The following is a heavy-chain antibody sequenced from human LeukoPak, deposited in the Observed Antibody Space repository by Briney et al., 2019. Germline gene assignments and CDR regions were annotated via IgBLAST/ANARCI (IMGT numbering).Heavy chain of an antibody. D-gene: IGHD1-26*01. J-gene: IGHJ4*02. Sequence: ASVKVSCKASGYTFTSYDINWVRQATGQGLEWMRWMNPNSGNTGYAQKFQGRVTMTRNTSISTAYMELSSLRSEDTAVYYCARDDSGSYYFDYWGQGTLVTVSS. CDR2: MNPNSGNT. CDR3: ARDDSGSYYFDY. CDR1: GYTFTSYD. V-gene: IGHV1-8*01.